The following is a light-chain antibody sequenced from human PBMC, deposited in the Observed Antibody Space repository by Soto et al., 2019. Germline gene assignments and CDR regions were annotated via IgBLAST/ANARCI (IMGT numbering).Light chain of an antibody. Sequence: NEVKLSPASXSDKNKNRLPIRCRASQGISSWLAWYQQKPGKAXKXXXYDASTLQSGVPSRFSGSGSGTDFNITISILQPEDFATYYCQLADIFPLTFCGVTIVDI. CDR3: QLADIFPLT. CDR1: QGISSW. V-gene: IGKV1D-12*01. J-gene: IGKJ4*01. CDR2: DAS.